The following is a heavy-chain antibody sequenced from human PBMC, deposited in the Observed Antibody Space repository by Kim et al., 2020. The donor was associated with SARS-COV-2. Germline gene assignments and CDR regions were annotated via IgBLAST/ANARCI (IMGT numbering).Heavy chain of an antibody. J-gene: IGHJ6*02. CDR2: ISYDGSNK. V-gene: IGHV3-30*18. CDR3: AKDREYSSGWSGGMDV. D-gene: IGHD6-19*01. CDR1: GFTFSSYG. Sequence: GGSLRLSCAASGFTFSSYGMHWVRQAPGKGLEWVAVISYDGSNKYYADSVKGRFTISRDNSKNTLYLQMNSLRAEDTAVYYCAKDREYSSGWSGGMDVWGQGTTVTVSS.